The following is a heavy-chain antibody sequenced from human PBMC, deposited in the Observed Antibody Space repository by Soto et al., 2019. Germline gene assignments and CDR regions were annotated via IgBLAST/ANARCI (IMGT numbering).Heavy chain of an antibody. CDR2: IYHSGCT. V-gene: IGHV4-4*02. D-gene: IGHD6-13*01. CDR1: SGSISSSNW. J-gene: IGHJ4*02. Sequence: QVQLQESGPGLVKPSGTLSLTCAVSSGSISSSNWWSWVRQPPGKGLEWIGEIYHSGCTKYNPSIKSRVTISVDKYKNQSALKLSSVTAADTAVYYCAAVAGVVTAGGYFDYWGQGTLVTVSS. CDR3: AAVAGVVTAGGYFDY.